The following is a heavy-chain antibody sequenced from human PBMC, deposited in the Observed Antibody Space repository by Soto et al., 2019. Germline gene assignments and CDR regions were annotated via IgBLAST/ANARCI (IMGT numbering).Heavy chain of an antibody. CDR1: GGTFSSYA. D-gene: IGHD3-22*01. Sequence: AASVKVSCKASGGTFSSYAISWVRQAPGQGLEWMGGIIPIFGTANYAQKFQGRVTITADKSTSTAYMELSSLRSEDTAVYYCASKEFYDSSGGHMDVWGQGTTVTVSS. CDR3: ASKEFYDSSGGHMDV. CDR2: IIPIFGTA. V-gene: IGHV1-69*06. J-gene: IGHJ6*02.